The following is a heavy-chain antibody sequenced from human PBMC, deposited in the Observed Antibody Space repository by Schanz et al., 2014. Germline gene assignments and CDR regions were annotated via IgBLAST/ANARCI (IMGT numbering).Heavy chain of an antibody. Sequence: VQLVESGGGVVQPGRSLRLSCAASGFTVRSYAMHWVRQAPGKGLEWISSMYINSGSTQYADSVKGRFIISRDNSKKTLYVQMNSLRAEDTAVYYCARDRPSGYALDFWGQGTLVTVSS. V-gene: IGHV3-30*04. CDR1: GFTVRSYA. J-gene: IGHJ4*02. D-gene: IGHD5-12*01. CDR3: ARDRPSGYALDF. CDR2: MYINSGST.